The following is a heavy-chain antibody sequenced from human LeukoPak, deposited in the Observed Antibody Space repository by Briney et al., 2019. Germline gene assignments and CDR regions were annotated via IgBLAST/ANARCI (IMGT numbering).Heavy chain of an antibody. D-gene: IGHD2-15*01. CDR2: IIPIFGTA. Sequence: GASVKVSCKASGYTFTSYGISWVRQAPGQGLEWMGGIIPIFGTANYAQKFQGRVTITADKSTSTAYMELSSLRSEDTAVYYCARVGCSGGSCYGLIDYWGQGTLVTVSS. CDR3: ARVGCSGGSCYGLIDY. V-gene: IGHV1-69*06. CDR1: GYTFTSYG. J-gene: IGHJ4*02.